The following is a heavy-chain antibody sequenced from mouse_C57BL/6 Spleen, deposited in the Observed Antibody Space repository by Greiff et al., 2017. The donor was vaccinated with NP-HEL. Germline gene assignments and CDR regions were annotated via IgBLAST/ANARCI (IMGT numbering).Heavy chain of an antibody. V-gene: IGHV14-4*01. CDR2: IDPENGDT. D-gene: IGHD5-5*01. Sequence: EVQLQQSGAELVRPGASVKLSCTASGFNIKDDYMHWVKQRPEQGLEWIGWIDPENGDTEYASKFQGKATITADTSSNTAYLQLSSLTSEDTAVYYCTTGGLPFDDWGQGTTLTVSS. CDR1: GFNIKDDY. J-gene: IGHJ2*01. CDR3: TTGGLPFDD.